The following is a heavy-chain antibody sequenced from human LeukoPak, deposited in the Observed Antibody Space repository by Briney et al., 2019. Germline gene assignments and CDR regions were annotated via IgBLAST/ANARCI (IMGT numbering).Heavy chain of an antibody. V-gene: IGHV4-31*03. J-gene: IGHJ6*03. CDR3: ASIRSAGTYYMDV. Sequence: PSETLSLTCTVSGGSISSGGYYWSWLRQHPGKGLEWIGYIYYSGSTYYNPSLKSRVTISVDTSKNQFSLKLSSVTAADTAVYYCASIRSAGTYYMDVWGKGTTVTVSS. CDR2: IYYSGST. D-gene: IGHD6-19*01. CDR1: GGSISSGGYY.